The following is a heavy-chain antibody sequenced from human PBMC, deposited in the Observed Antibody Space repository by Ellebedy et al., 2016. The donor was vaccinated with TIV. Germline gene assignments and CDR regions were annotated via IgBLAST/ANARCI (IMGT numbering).Heavy chain of an antibody. J-gene: IGHJ6*02. CDR1: GFTFSSYS. D-gene: IGHD3-16*01. CDR2: ISSSGSTI. CDR3: AREYYDYVWESLGYYYYYGMDV. Sequence: GESLKISCAASGFTFSSYSMNWVRQAPGKGLEWVSYISSSGSTIYYADSVKGRFTISRDNAKNSLYLQMNSLRAEDTAVYYCAREYYDYVWESLGYYYYYGMDVWGQGTTVTVSS. V-gene: IGHV3-48*04.